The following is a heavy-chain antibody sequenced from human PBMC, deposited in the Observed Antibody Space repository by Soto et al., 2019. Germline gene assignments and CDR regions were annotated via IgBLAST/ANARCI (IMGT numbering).Heavy chain of an antibody. D-gene: IGHD3-10*01. CDR3: ARDLSSDSTGFRGYDL. CDR2: FIPIFVSA. V-gene: IGHV1-69*01. J-gene: IGHJ4*02. CDR1: GGTVSSYA. Sequence: QVHLVQSGAEMKKAGSSVNVSCKASGGTVSSYAITWVRQAPGKGLEWMGVFIPIFVSAHYAQKFQGRVTITADESTSTAYMELSGLRSEDTAIYYCARDLSSDSTGFRGYDLWGQGTLVTVSS.